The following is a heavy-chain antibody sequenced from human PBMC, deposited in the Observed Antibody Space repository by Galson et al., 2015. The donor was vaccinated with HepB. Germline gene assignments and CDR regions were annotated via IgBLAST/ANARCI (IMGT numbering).Heavy chain of an antibody. CDR1: GVTFSSYA. J-gene: IGHJ6*02. CDR3: AGGYCTNGVCYTGYGMDV. D-gene: IGHD2-8*01. CDR2: IIPIFGTA. V-gene: IGHV1-69*13. Sequence: SVKVSCKASGVTFSSYAISWVRQAPGQGLEWMGGIIPIFGTANYAQKFQGRVTITADESTSTAYMELSSLRSEDTAVYYCAGGYCTNGVCYTGYGMDVWGQGTTVTVSS.